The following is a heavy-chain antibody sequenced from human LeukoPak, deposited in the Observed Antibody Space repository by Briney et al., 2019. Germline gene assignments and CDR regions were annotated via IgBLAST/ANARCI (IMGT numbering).Heavy chain of an antibody. CDR1: GFTFDDYA. Sequence: PGGSLRLSCAASGFTFDDYAMHWVRQAPGKGLEWVSLISWDGGSTYYADSVKGRFTISRDNSKNSLYLQMNSLRAEDTALYYCATTHVPSGGYIWGQGTMVTVSS. J-gene: IGHJ3*02. CDR2: ISWDGGST. CDR3: ATTHVPSGGYI. D-gene: IGHD3-10*01. V-gene: IGHV3-43D*04.